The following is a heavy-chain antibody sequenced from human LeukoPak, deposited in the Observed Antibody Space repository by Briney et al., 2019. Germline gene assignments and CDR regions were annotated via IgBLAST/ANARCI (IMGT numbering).Heavy chain of an antibody. CDR1: GFTFSSYA. J-gene: IGHJ4*02. CDR3: AKDYYDSSGYYYY. Sequence: GGSLRLSCAASGFTFSSYAMSWVRQAPGKGLEWVSAISGSGGSTYYADSVKGRFTISRDNSKNTLHLQMNSLRAEDTAVYYCAKDYYDSSGYYYYWGQGTLVTVSS. V-gene: IGHV3-23*01. CDR2: ISGSGGST. D-gene: IGHD3-22*01.